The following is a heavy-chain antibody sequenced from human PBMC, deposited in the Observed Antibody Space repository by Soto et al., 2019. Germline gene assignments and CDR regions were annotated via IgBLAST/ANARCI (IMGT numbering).Heavy chain of an antibody. J-gene: IGHJ4*02. CDR1: GYNFAGYW. Sequence: GESLKISCNGSGYNFAGYWIAWVRQMPGKGLELMGIIYPSDSDTRYRPSFQGQVTISADKSISSAYLQWSSLRASDTAMYYCARGGVSTRTFDYWGQGTQVTVYS. CDR3: ARGGVSTRTFDY. V-gene: IGHV5-51*01. CDR2: IYPSDSDT. D-gene: IGHD3-3*01.